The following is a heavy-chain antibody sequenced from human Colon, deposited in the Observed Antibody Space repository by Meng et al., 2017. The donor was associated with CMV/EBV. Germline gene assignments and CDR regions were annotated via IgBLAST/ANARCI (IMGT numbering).Heavy chain of an antibody. V-gene: IGHV3-21*01. Sequence: GESLKISCAASGFTFSTSHMHWVRQAPGKGLEWVAYISSSSEYIYYADSVKGRFTISRDNAKKSLSLQMNNLRAEDTAVYYCARDPGSGPIGYWGQGTLVTVSS. CDR3: ARDPGSGPIGY. CDR1: GFTFSTSH. CDR2: ISSSSEYI. J-gene: IGHJ4*02. D-gene: IGHD2-15*01.